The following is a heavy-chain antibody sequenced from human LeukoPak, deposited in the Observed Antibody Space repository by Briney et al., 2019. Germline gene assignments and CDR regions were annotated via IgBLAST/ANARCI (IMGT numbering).Heavy chain of an antibody. D-gene: IGHD3-9*01. V-gene: IGHV3-23*01. Sequence: GGSLRLSCVASGFTFSNYAMSWVRQAAGKRLEWVSAVTGSGGSTYYADSVKGRFTISRGNSRNTLFLQMNSLRAEDTAIYYCAKWGDFDILTGYYVSDFWGQGTLVTVSS. CDR1: GFTFSNYA. CDR2: VTGSGGST. CDR3: AKWGDFDILTGYYVSDF. J-gene: IGHJ4*02.